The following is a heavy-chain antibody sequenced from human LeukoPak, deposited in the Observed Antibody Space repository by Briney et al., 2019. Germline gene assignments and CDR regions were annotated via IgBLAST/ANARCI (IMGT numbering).Heavy chain of an antibody. D-gene: IGHD2-2*01. CDR1: GFTFSNYW. J-gene: IGHJ4*02. Sequence: TGGSLRLSCSASGFTFSNYWMSWVRQAPGKGLEWVANIKQDESEKYYVDSVKGRFTISRDNAKSSLYLQMNSLRAEDKAVYYCARALDSSSSRYQAFEEWGQGTLVTVSS. CDR2: IKQDESEK. CDR3: ARALDSSSSRYQAFEE. V-gene: IGHV3-7*01.